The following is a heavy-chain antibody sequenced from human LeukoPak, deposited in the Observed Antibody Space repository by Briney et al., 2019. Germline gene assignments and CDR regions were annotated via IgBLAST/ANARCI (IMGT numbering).Heavy chain of an antibody. D-gene: IGHD2-8*02. CDR3: VREESGGYFDY. Sequence: ASVKVSCKASGYTLTNYLLHWVRQAPGQGLEWVGRITPSVDTTNYAQKFRDRVTMTRDTSTSTVYMELSSLRSEDTAVYHCVREESGGYFDYWGQGTLVTAPS. V-gene: IGHV1-46*01. CDR2: ITPSVDTT. J-gene: IGHJ4*02. CDR1: GYTLTNYL.